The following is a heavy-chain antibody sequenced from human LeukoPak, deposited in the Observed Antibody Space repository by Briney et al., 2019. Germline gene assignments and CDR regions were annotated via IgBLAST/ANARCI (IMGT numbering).Heavy chain of an antibody. J-gene: IGHJ4*02. Sequence: PSETLSLTCAVYGGSFSGYYWSWIRQPPGKGLEWIGEINHSGSTNYNPSLKSRVTISVDTSKNQFSLKPSSVTAADTAVYYCARGVGAVAGPYWGQGTLVTVSS. CDR3: ARGVGAVAGPY. CDR1: GGSFSGYY. D-gene: IGHD6-19*01. V-gene: IGHV4-34*01. CDR2: INHSGST.